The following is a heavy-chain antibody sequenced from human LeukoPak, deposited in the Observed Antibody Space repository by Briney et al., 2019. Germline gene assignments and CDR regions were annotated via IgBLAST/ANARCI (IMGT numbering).Heavy chain of an antibody. Sequence: SMKVSCKASGGTFSSYAISWVRQAPGQGLEWMGRIIPIFGTANYAQKFQGRVTITADKSTSTAYMELSSLRSEDTAVYYCATRPWAGAAAGPDYYMDVWGKGTTVTVSS. CDR1: GGTFSSYA. D-gene: IGHD6-13*01. V-gene: IGHV1-69*06. J-gene: IGHJ6*03. CDR2: IIPIFGTA. CDR3: ATRPWAGAAAGPDYYMDV.